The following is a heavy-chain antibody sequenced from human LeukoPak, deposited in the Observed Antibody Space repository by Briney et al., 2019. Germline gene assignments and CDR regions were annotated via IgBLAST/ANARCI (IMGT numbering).Heavy chain of an antibody. V-gene: IGHV3-64*01. D-gene: IGHD2-21*02. J-gene: IGHJ3*02. CDR3: ARVATDMGRALDI. Sequence: PGGSLRLSCEASGFSFSNYALHWVRQAPGKGLEYVSAISSNGGTTYYANSLKGRSTISRDNSKNTLYLQMGSLRAEDMAVYYCARVATDMGRALDIWGQGTMVTVSS. CDR2: ISSNGGTT. CDR1: GFSFSNYA.